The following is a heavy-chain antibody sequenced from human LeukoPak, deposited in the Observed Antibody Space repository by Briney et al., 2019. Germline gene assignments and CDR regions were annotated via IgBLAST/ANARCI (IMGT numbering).Heavy chain of an antibody. Sequence: SETLSLTCTVSRGSISSRGYYWGWIRQPPGKGLEWIGTTSYSGTTFYNSSLKSRVTISVDTSKNQFSLKLSSVTAADTAVYYCARAKVSGWYSTWGQGTLVTVSS. J-gene: IGHJ5*02. D-gene: IGHD6-19*01. CDR1: RGSISSRGYY. V-gene: IGHV4-39*01. CDR3: ARAKVSGWYST. CDR2: TSYSGTT.